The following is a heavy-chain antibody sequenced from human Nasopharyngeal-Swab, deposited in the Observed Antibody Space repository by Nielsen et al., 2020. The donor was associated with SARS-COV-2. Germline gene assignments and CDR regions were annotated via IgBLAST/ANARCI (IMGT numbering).Heavy chain of an antibody. V-gene: IGHV1-2*02. CDR1: GYTFTGYY. J-gene: IGHJ6*02. D-gene: IGHD5-18*01. CDR3: ARKEATAMEELYYYGMDV. Sequence: ASVKVSCKASGYTFTGYYMNWVRQAPGQGLEWMGWINPNSGGTNYAQKFQGRVTMTRDTSISTAYMELSRLRSDDTAVYYCARKEATAMEELYYYGMDVWGQGTTVTVSS. CDR2: INPNSGGT.